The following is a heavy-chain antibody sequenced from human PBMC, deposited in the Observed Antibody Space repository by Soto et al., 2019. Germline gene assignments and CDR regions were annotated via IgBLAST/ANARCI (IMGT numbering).Heavy chain of an antibody. CDR2: INPNSGGT. J-gene: IGHJ6*03. D-gene: IGHD2-2*01. CDR3: ARGSIVVVPAAMSDYYYYMDV. CDR1: GYTFTGYY. V-gene: IGHV1-2*04. Sequence: ASVKVSCKASGYTFTGYYMHWVRQAPGQGLEWMGWINPNSGGTNYAQKFQGWVTMTRDTSISTAYMELSRLRSDDTAVYYCARGSIVVVPAAMSDYYYYMDVWGKGTTVTVSS.